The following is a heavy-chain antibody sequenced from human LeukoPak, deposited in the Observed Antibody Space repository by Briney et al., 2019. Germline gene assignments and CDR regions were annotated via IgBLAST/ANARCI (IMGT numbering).Heavy chain of an antibody. CDR2: ISSNGGST. D-gene: IGHD2-2*01. V-gene: IGHV3-64*01. Sequence: GGSLRLSCAASGFTFSSYAMHWVRQAPGKGLEYVSAISSNGGSTYYANSVHSRFTISRDHSNNTLYLHMGSLRAEDMAVYYCARGYCSSTSCYFLNWFDPWGQGTLVTVSS. CDR1: GFTFSSYA. J-gene: IGHJ5*02. CDR3: ARGYCSSTSCYFLNWFDP.